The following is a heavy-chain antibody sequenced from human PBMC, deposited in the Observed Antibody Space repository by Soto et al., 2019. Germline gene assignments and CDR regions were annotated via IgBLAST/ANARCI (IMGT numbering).Heavy chain of an antibody. CDR2: IRSKHYGGTT. J-gene: IGHJ4*02. Sequence: QPGGSLRLSCTLSGFTFADYALGWVPQAPGRGRGWVGFIRSKHYGGTTEYAASVKGSFTISRGDSKSIAYLQMNSLKTEDTAVYYCTRTDYYYDSGSYYPFDYWGQGTLVTVSS. D-gene: IGHD3-10*01. CDR3: TRTDYYYDSGSYYPFDY. CDR1: GFTFADYA. V-gene: IGHV3-49*04.